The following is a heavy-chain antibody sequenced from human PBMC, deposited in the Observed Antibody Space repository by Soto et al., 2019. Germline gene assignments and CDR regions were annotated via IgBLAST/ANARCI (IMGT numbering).Heavy chain of an antibody. CDR1: GYFFLSFG. J-gene: IGHJ6*02. V-gene: IGHV1-18*01. CDR3: RRCVVVALYSDYCDGMDV. Sequence: QAQVVQSGSELKRPGASLKVSCNTSGYFFLSFGISWVREAPGRGLEWMGWINGYNGRTNYAEKFNDSVYKSTEPSTSTANLELRSLTSADTAIYYCRRCVVVALYSDYCDGMDVWGPGTAVTVSS. CDR2: INGYNGRT. D-gene: IGHD2-15*01.